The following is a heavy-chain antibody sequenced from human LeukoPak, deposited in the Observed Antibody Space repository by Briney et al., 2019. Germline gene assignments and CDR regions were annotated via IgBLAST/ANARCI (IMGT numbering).Heavy chain of an antibody. D-gene: IGHD6-13*01. CDR2: IYYSGST. CDR3: ARAGAAGPPFYYYYYYMDV. Sequence: SETLSLTCTVSGGSISSYYWSWIRQPPGKGLEWIGYIYYSGSTNYNPSLKSRVTISVDTSKNQFSLKLSSVTAADTAVYYCARAGAAGPPFYYYYYYMDVWGKGTTVTVSS. V-gene: IGHV4-59*01. J-gene: IGHJ6*03. CDR1: GGSISSYY.